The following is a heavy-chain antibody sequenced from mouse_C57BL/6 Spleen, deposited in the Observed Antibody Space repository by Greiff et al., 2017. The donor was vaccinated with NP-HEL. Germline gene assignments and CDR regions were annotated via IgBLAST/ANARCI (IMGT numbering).Heavy chain of an antibody. D-gene: IGHD2-4*01. CDR1: GFTFSDYG. CDR3: ASDYDGEYYAMDY. J-gene: IGHJ4*01. CDR2: ISSGSSTI. V-gene: IGHV5-17*01. Sequence: EVQGVESGGGLVKPGGSLKLSCAASGFTFSDYGMHWVRQAPEKGLEWVAYISSGSSTIYYADTVKGRFTISRDNAKNTLFLQMTSLRSEDTAMYYCASDYDGEYYAMDYWGQGTSVTVSS.